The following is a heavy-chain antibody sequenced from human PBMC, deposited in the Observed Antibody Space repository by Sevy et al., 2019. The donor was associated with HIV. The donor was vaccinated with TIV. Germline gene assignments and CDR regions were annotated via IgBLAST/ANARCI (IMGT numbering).Heavy chain of an antibody. J-gene: IGHJ4*02. CDR1: GYTFTTYA. Sequence: ASVKVYCKASGYTFTTYAITWVRQAPGEGLEWMGWISVNNGNRNYAQKVQDRVTMTTDTSTNTAYMELRSLRSDDTAMYYCARVVMSSSWPCFDYWGQGTLVTVSS. CDR2: ISVNNGNR. V-gene: IGHV1-18*01. D-gene: IGHD6-13*01. CDR3: ARVVMSSSWPCFDY.